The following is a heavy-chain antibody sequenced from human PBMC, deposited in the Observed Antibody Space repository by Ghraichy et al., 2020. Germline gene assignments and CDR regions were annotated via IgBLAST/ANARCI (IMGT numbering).Heavy chain of an antibody. CDR1: SGSISTSGSISSDY. Sequence: SQTLSLTCNVSSGSISTSGSISSDYWSWIRQPPGKGLEWIGYIYYNGRTNYNPSLKSRVTISVDTSKNQFSLKLSSVTAAETAVYYCARLKAITGTTDYFDYWGQGTLVTVSS. J-gene: IGHJ4*02. CDR3: ARLKAITGTTDYFDY. D-gene: IGHD1-20*01. V-gene: IGHV4-61*01. CDR2: IYYNGRT.